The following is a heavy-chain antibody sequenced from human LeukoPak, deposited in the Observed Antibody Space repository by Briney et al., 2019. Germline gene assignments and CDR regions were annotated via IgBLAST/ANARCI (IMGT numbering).Heavy chain of an antibody. CDR2: INHSGST. CDR3: ARGPQRSRAADY. D-gene: IGHD3-10*01. CDR1: GGSFSGYY. J-gene: IGHJ4*02. V-gene: IGHV4-34*01. Sequence: PSETLSLTCAVYGGSFSGYYWSWIRQPPGKGLEWIGEINHSGSTNYNPSLKSRVTMSVDTSKNQFSLKLSSVTAADTAVYYCARGPQRSRAADYWGQGTLVTVSS.